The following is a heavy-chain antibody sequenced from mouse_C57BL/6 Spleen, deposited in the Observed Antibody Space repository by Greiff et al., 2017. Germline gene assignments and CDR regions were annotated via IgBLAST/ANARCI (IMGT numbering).Heavy chain of an antibody. J-gene: IGHJ2*01. D-gene: IGHD3-2*02. CDR2: ISYSGST. CDR3: AKSQTAQAFYYFDY. CDR1: GYSITSAY. V-gene: IGHV3-8*01. Sequence: VQLKESGPGLAKPSQTLSLTCSVTGYSITSAYWNWIRKFPGNKLEYMGYISYSGSTYYNPSLKSRISITRDTSKNQYYLQLNSVTTEDTATYYCAKSQTAQAFYYFDYWGQGTTLTVSS.